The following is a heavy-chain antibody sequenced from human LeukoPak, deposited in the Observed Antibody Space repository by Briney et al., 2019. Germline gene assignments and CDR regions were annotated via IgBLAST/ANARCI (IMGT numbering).Heavy chain of an antibody. J-gene: IGHJ4*02. V-gene: IGHV1-69*13. CDR3: ARALRGYSYGYSYYFDY. Sequence: ASVKVSCKASGGTFSSYAISWVRQAPGQGLEWMGGIIPIFGTANYAQKIQGRVTITADESTSTAYMELSSLRSEDTAVYYCARALRGYSYGYSYYFDYWGQGTLVTVSS. CDR2: IIPIFGTA. CDR1: GGTFSSYA. D-gene: IGHD5-18*01.